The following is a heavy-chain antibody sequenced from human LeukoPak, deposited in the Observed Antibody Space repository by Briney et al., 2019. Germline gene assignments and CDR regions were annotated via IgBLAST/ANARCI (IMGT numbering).Heavy chain of an antibody. CDR3: ARDSSEVVTASGFDY. V-gene: IGHV1-46*01. J-gene: IGHJ4*02. CDR1: GYTFTSYY. D-gene: IGHD2-21*02. CDR2: INPSGGST. Sequence: ASVKVSCKASGYTFTSYYMHWVRQTPGQGLEWMGIINPSGGSTSYAQKFQGRVTMTRDTSTSTVYMELSSLRSEDTAVCYCARDSSEVVTASGFDYWGQGTLVTVSS.